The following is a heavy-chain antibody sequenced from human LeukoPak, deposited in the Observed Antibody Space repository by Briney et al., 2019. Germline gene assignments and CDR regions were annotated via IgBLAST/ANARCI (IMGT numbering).Heavy chain of an antibody. CDR2: ISGSGGST. J-gene: IGHJ5*02. CDR1: GFTFSNYG. D-gene: IGHD5-18*01. Sequence: GGSLRLSCVASGFTFSNYGMHWVRQAPGKGLEWVSAISGSGGSTYYADSVKGRFTISRDNSKNTLYLQMNSLRAEDTAVYYCAKKRGYSIDGWFDPWGQGTLVTVSS. CDR3: AKKRGYSIDGWFDP. V-gene: IGHV3-23*01.